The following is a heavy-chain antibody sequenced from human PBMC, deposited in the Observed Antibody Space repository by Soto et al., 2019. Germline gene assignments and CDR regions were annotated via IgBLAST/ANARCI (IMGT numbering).Heavy chain of an antibody. Sequence: EVQLLESGGGLVQPGGSLRLSCAASGFTFRSYAMSWVRQAPGKGLEWVSAISGSGGSTYYADSVKGRFTISRDNSKNTLYLQMNSLRAEDTAVYYCAKQPSSGWYFYYFDYWGQGTLVTVSS. J-gene: IGHJ4*02. CDR2: ISGSGGST. V-gene: IGHV3-23*01. CDR3: AKQPSSGWYFYYFDY. CDR1: GFTFRSYA. D-gene: IGHD6-19*01.